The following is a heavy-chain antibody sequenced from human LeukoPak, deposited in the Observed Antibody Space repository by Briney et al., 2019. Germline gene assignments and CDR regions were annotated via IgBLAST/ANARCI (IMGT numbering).Heavy chain of an antibody. Sequence: GGSLRLSCAASGFTFSSYWVHWVRQAPGKGLVWVSRIHSDGSSTYYADSVKGRFAISRDNAKKTLYLQMKSLRAEDTAVYYCARGLEYSSPLDYWGQGTLVTVSS. D-gene: IGHD6-6*01. CDR3: ARGLEYSSPLDY. V-gene: IGHV3-74*01. J-gene: IGHJ4*02. CDR1: GFTFSSYW. CDR2: IHSDGSST.